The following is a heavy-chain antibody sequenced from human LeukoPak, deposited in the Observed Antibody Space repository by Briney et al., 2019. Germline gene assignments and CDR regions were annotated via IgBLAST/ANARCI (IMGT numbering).Heavy chain of an antibody. CDR3: AKDQSSFCSRSSCYALHY. J-gene: IGHJ4*02. CDR2: IPYDGSNK. CDR1: GFTFSSYG. D-gene: IGHD2-2*01. Sequence: GGSLRLSCTASGFTFSSYGMHWVRQAPGKGLEWVAVIPYDGSNKYYADSMKGRFTISRDNSKNTLYLQMNSLRTEDTAVYYCAKDQSSFCSRSSCYALHYWGQGTLVTVSS. V-gene: IGHV3-30*18.